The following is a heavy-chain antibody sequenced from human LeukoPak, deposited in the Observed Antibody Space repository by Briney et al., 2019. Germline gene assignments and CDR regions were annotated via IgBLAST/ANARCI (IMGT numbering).Heavy chain of an antibody. CDR2: IYPGDSET. CDR3: AREANCGGECHLAPLAS. D-gene: IGHD2-21*01. V-gene: IGHV5-51*01. CDR1: GYSFTSYW. J-gene: IGHJ5*02. Sequence: GESLKISCKGSGYSFTSYWIGWVRQMPGKGLELMGIIYPGDSETRYSPSFQGQVTISADKSISTAYLQWSNLKASDTAMYYCAREANCGGECHLAPLASWGKGALVTVSS.